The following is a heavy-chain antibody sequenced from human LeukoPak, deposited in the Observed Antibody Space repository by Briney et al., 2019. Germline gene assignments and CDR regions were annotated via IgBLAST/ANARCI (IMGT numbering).Heavy chain of an antibody. Sequence: ASVKVSFKASGYTFTSYYMHWVRQAPGQGLEWMGIINPSGGSSSYAQKFQGRVTMTRDTSTSTVYMELSSLRSEDTTVYYCARDPYPDYGGNCYFDYWGQGTLVTVSS. J-gene: IGHJ4*02. CDR1: GYTFTSYY. D-gene: IGHD4-23*01. CDR2: INPSGGSS. V-gene: IGHV1-46*01. CDR3: ARDPYPDYGGNCYFDY.